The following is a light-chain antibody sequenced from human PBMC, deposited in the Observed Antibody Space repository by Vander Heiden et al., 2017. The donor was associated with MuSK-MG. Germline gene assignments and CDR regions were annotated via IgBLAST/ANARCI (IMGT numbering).Light chain of an antibody. V-gene: IGKV1-5*01. CDR3: QQYNSFPFT. Sequence: IQMTQAPSTLSASVGERVTITCRASQSINSWLAWHQQKPGKAPKILIYDASSLESGVPSRFSGSGSGTEFTFTISSLQPDDFATYYCQQYNSFPFTFGPGTKVDIK. CDR1: QSINSW. CDR2: DAS. J-gene: IGKJ3*01.